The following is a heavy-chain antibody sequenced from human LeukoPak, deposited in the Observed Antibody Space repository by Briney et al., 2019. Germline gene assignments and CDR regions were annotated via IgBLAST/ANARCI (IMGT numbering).Heavy chain of an antibody. J-gene: IGHJ4*02. CDR2: INHSGST. CDR1: GGSFSGYY. CDR3: ARGAATFDY. D-gene: IGHD2-15*01. V-gene: IGHV4-34*01. Sequence: SETLSLTCAVYGGSFSGYYWSWIRQPPGKGLEWIGEINHSGSTNYNPSLKSRVTISVDRSKNQFSLKLSSVTAADTAVYYCARGAATFDYWGREPWSPSPQ.